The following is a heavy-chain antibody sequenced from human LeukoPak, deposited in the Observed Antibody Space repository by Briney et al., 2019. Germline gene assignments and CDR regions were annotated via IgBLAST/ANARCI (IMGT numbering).Heavy chain of an antibody. J-gene: IGHJ6*03. CDR2: LSGSGVTT. CDR3: AKGGSTSRVTTSRVVFGYYYYLDV. CDR1: GFTFSSNA. V-gene: IGHV3-23*01. Sequence: GGSLKLSCAAPGFTFSSNALSWFRRAPGKGREWVSSLSGSGVTTYHADSVKGRFSISRDNSKSTLYLQLNSLRAEDTAVYYCAKGGSTSRVTTSRVVFGYYYYLDVWGKGTPVTVSS. D-gene: IGHD4-17*01.